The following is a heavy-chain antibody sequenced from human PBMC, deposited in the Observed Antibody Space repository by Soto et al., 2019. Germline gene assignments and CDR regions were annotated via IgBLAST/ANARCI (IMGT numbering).Heavy chain of an antibody. CDR2: IIPIFGTA. CDR3: ARERIMIGYDSSGYYYFDY. J-gene: IGHJ4*02. CDR1: GGTFSSYA. V-gene: IGHV1-69*01. D-gene: IGHD3-22*01. Sequence: QVQLVQSGAEVKKPGSSVKVSCKASGGTFSSYAISWVRQAPGQGLEWMGGIIPIFGTANYAQKFQGRVTITADESTSTAYMELSSLRSEDTAVYYCARERIMIGYDSSGYYYFDYWGQGTLVTVSS.